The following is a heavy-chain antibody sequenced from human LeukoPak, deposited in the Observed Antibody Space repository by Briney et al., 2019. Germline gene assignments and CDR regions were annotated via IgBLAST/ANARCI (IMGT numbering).Heavy chain of an antibody. CDR2: IYPGDSDT. Sequence: GESLKISCKGSGYSFTSYWIGWVRQMPGKGLEWMGIIYPGDSDTGYSPSFQGQVTISADKSISTAYLQWSSLKASDTAMYYCARRNDYCSGGSCYGDYWGQGTLVTVSS. D-gene: IGHD2-15*01. CDR1: GYSFTSYW. J-gene: IGHJ4*02. CDR3: ARRNDYCSGGSCYGDY. V-gene: IGHV5-51*01.